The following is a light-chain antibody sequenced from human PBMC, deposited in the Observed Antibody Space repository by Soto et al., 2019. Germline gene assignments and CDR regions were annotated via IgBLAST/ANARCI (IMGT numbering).Light chain of an antibody. J-gene: IGKJ1*01. CDR2: AAS. CDR1: QSVTSN. V-gene: IGKV3-20*01. CDR3: QQYGSSPWT. Sequence: EIVMTQSPATLSVSPGERATLSCRASQSVTSNLAWYQQKPGRAPRLLIYAASSRATGIPDRFSGGGSGTDFTLTISRLEPEDFAVYYCQQYGSSPWTFGQGTKVDIK.